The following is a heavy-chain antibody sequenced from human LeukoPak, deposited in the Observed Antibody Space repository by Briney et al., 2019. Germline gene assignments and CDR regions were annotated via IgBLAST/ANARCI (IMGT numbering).Heavy chain of an antibody. CDR3: ARDPYYGDYQRDWFDP. CDR1: GGSISSYY. V-gene: IGHV4-4*07. D-gene: IGHD4-17*01. J-gene: IGHJ5*02. CDR2: IYTSGST. Sequence: PSETLSLTCTVSGGSISSYYWSWIRQPAGKGLEWIGRIYTSGSTNYNPSLKSRVTMSVDTSKNQFSLKLSSVTAADTAVYYCARDPYYGDYQRDWFDPWGQGTLVTVSS.